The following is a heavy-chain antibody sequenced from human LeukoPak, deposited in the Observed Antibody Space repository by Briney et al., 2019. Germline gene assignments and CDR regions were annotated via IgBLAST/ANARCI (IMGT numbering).Heavy chain of an antibody. CDR1: GYTFATYA. J-gene: IGHJ4*02. CDR2: INAGNGNT. Sequence: ASGKLCCKPAGYTFATYAMDGVRQARGDRLEGMGWINAGNGNTKYSQKCQGRVTITRDTSASTAYMELSSLRSEDTAVYYCARSDYGDYRYDYWGQGTLVTVSS. D-gene: IGHD4-17*01. V-gene: IGHV1-3*01. CDR3: ARSDYGDYRYDY.